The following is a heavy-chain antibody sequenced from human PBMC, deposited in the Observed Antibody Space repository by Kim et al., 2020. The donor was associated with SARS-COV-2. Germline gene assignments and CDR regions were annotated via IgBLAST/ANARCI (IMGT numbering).Heavy chain of an antibody. D-gene: IGHD6-13*01. Sequence: SLKSRVTISVDTSKNQCALKLSSVTAADTAVYYCARGEAAAGIRAENRPPWGQGTLVTVSS. V-gene: IGHV4-34*01. J-gene: IGHJ5*02. CDR3: ARGEAAAGIRAENRPP.